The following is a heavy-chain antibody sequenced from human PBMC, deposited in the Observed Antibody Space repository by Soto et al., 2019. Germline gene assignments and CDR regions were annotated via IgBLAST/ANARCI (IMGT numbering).Heavy chain of an antibody. V-gene: IGHV3-66*01. CDR2: IYSGGST. J-gene: IGHJ4*02. D-gene: IGHD3-16*01. CDR3: AAYSHKGY. CDR1: GFTVRNNY. Sequence: PGGSLILSCAASGFTVRNNYMSWVRQAPGKGLEWVSLIYSGGSTYYADSVKGRFTISRDSSKNTLYLQMNSLRAEDTAMYYCAAYSHKGYWGQGTLVTVSS.